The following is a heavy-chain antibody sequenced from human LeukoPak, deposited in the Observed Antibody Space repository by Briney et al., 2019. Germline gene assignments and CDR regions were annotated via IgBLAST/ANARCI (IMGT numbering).Heavy chain of an antibody. CDR2: ISSSSSTI. CDR1: GFTFSSYG. CDR3: AKVSWTRNYYDSSGYHDY. Sequence: PGGSLRLSCAASGFTFSSYGMNWVRQAPGKGLEWVSYISSSSSTIYYADSVKGRFTISRDNSKNTLYLQMNSLRAEDTAVYYCAKVSWTRNYYDSSGYHDYWGQGTLVTVSS. D-gene: IGHD3-22*01. V-gene: IGHV3-48*01. J-gene: IGHJ4*02.